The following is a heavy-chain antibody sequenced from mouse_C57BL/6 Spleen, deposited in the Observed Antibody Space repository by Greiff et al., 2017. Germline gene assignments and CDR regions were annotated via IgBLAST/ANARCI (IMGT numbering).Heavy chain of an antibody. Sequence: VQLQQPGAELVKPGASVKMSCKASGYTFTSYWITWVKQRPGQGLEWIGDIYPGSGSTNYNEKFKSKATLTVDTSSSTAYMQLSSLTSEDSAVYYCAREGYYGSWARDYWGQGTSVTVSS. CDR1: GYTFTSYW. D-gene: IGHD1-1*01. V-gene: IGHV1-55*01. J-gene: IGHJ4*01. CDR3: AREGYYGSWARDY. CDR2: IYPGSGST.